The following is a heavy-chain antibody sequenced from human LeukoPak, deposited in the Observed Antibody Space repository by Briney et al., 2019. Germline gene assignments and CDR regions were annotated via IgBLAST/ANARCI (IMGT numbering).Heavy chain of an antibody. CDR1: GGSIGSSSYY. Sequence: SGTLSLTCTVSGGSIGSSSYYWGWIRQPPGKGLEWIASIYYSGSTYYNPSLKSRVTISVDTSKNQFSLKLSSVTAADTAVYYCARENRRPGYSSSPGAFDIWGQGAVVTVSS. V-gene: IGHV4-39*07. J-gene: IGHJ3*02. D-gene: IGHD6-13*01. CDR2: IYYSGST. CDR3: ARENRRPGYSSSPGAFDI.